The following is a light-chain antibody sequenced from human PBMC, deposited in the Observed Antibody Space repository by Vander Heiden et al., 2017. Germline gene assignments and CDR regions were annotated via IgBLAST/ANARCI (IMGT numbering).Light chain of an antibody. CDR3: QQANSFPPT. Sequence: DIQMTQSPSSVSASVGDRVTSNCRASQDISNWLAWYQQKPGKAPNLLIYAASSMQSGVPVRFSGSGSGTDFTLTISSLQPEDFGTYYCQQANSFPPTFGGGTKVEIK. J-gene: IGKJ4*02. CDR2: AAS. CDR1: QDISNW. V-gene: IGKV1D-12*01.